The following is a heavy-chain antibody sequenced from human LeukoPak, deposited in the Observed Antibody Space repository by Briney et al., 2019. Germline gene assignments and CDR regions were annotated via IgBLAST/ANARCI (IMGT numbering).Heavy chain of an antibody. V-gene: IGHV1-2*02. Sequence: ASVKVSCKASGYTFTGYYLHWVRQAPGQGLEWMGWLNPNSGDTGFSRKFQGRVTMTRDTSITTAYMELTRLTSDDTAVYFCARDVPIMYYYDSRGLVWGQGTLVTVSS. D-gene: IGHD3-22*01. J-gene: IGHJ4*02. CDR3: ARDVPIMYYYDSRGLV. CDR1: GYTFTGYY. CDR2: LNPNSGDT.